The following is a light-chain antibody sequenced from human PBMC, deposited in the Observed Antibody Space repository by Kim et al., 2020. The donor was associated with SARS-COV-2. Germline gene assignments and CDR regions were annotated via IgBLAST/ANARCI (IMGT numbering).Light chain of an antibody. CDR2: DAY. CDR1: QSVSSY. Sequence: EIVLTQSPATLSLSPGDRATLSCRASQSVSSYLAWYQQKPGQAPRLLIYDAYNRATGIPARFSGSGSGTDFTLTISSLEPEDFAVYYCQQRTNWITFGQGTRLEIK. CDR3: QQRTNWIT. V-gene: IGKV3-11*01. J-gene: IGKJ5*01.